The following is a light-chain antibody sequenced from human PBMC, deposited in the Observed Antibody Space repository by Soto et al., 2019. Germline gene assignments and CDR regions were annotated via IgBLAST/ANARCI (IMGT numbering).Light chain of an antibody. J-gene: IGKJ2*01. Sequence: EIVLTQSPATLSLSPGERATLSCRASQSVSSYSAWYQQKPGQAPRLLIYDASNRATGIPARFSGSGSGTDFTLTISSLEPEDFAVYYCQQRSNSVYTFGQGTKLEIK. CDR3: QQRSNSVYT. V-gene: IGKV3-11*01. CDR1: QSVSSY. CDR2: DAS.